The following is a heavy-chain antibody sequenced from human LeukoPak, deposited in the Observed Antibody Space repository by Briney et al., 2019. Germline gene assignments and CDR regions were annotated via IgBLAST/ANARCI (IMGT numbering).Heavy chain of an antibody. V-gene: IGHV3-30*04. J-gene: IGHJ6*03. CDR3: ARGQSSNGLYYYYYMDV. Sequence: GGSLRLSCAASGFTFSTYAMHWVRQAPGKGLEWVAVISYAGSNKYYADSVKGRFTISRDNSKNTLYLQMNSLRAEDTAVYYCARGQSSNGLYYYYYMDVWGKGTTVTVSS. CDR2: ISYAGSNK. D-gene: IGHD3-22*01. CDR1: GFTFSTYA.